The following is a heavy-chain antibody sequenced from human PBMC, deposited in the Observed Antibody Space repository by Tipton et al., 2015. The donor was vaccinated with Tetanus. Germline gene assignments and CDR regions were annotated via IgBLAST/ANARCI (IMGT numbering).Heavy chain of an antibody. D-gene: IGHD1-1*01. J-gene: IGHJ2*01. CDR1: GGSISTKTYY. Sequence: TLSLTCFVSGGSISTKTYYWGWIRQTPGKGLEWIASISHSATTFYNPSLKSRVTISVDTSKNQFSLKLSSVTAADTAVYYCARTQPIGWYFDLWGRGTLLTVSS. CDR3: ARTQPIGWYFDL. V-gene: IGHV4-39*07. CDR2: ISHSATT.